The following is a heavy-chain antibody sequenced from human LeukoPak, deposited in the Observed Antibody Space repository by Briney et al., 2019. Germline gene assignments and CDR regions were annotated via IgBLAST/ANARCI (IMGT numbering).Heavy chain of an antibody. CDR1: GFTFDDFA. CDR2: ISWNSGDV. D-gene: IGHD5-18*01. J-gene: IGHJ4*02. CDR3: AKLYGYSYGYIDF. Sequence: GGSLRLSCAASGFTFDDFALHWVRQAPGKGLKWVSGISWNSGDVGYADSVKGRFTISRDNAKNSLYLQMNSLRAEDTALYYCAKLYGYSYGYIDFWGQGTLVTVSS. V-gene: IGHV3-9*01.